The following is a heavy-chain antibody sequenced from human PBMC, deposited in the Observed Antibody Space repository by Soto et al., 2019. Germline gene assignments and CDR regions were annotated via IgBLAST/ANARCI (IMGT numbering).Heavy chain of an antibody. D-gene: IGHD3-16*01. Sequence: GGSLRLSCATSGFRFTSSWMSWVRQAPGKGLEWVAHINQNGGQKYYVDSAKGRFTISRDNAKTSLYLQMNSLRVEDTAVFYCVTWADAADEDYFHHWGQGTLVTVSS. V-gene: IGHV3-7*01. CDR3: VTWADAADEDYFHH. CDR1: GFRFTSSW. J-gene: IGHJ1*01. CDR2: INQNGGQK.